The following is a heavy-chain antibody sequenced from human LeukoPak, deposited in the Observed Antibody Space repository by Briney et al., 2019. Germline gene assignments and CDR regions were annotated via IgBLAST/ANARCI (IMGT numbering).Heavy chain of an antibody. CDR1: GGSISNYY. Sequence: SETLSLTCTVSGGSISNYYWSWVRQPPGKGLEWIGYIYHSGSTNYNPSLKSRVTISVDTSKSQFSLKLSSVTAADTAVYYCAREPPGINDAFDIWGQGTMVTVSS. CDR2: IYHSGST. J-gene: IGHJ3*02. CDR3: AREPPGINDAFDI. D-gene: IGHD3-10*01. V-gene: IGHV4-59*01.